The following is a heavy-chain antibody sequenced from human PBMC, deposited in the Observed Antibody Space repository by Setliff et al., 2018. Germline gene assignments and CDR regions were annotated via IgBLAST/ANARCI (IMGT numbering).Heavy chain of an antibody. CDR2: IDTSSFWI. V-gene: IGHV3-21*06. D-gene: IGHD2-15*01. CDR3: ARSESCGSTHCSPYDY. Sequence: LRLSCAASGFTFNTYTMNWIRQAPGQGLEWVSSIDTSSFWIYYADSVKGRFTISRDNAENSLYLQMNRLRAEDTAVYYCARSESCGSTHCSPYDYWGQGTLVTVSS. CDR1: GFTFNTYT. J-gene: IGHJ4*02.